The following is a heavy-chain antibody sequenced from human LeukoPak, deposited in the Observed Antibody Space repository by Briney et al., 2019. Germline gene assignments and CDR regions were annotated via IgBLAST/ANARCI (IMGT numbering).Heavy chain of an antibody. V-gene: IGHV4-38-2*02. D-gene: IGHD2-21*02. CDR1: GYSISSGCY. J-gene: IGHJ6*02. Sequence: SETLSLTCTVSGYSISSGCYWGWIRQPPGKGLEWIGSIYHSGSTYYNPSLKSRVTISVDTSKNQFSLKLSSVTAADTAVYYCASDPISYCGGDCYALNYYYYGMDVWGQGTTVTVSS. CDR2: IYHSGST. CDR3: ASDPISYCGGDCYALNYYYYGMDV.